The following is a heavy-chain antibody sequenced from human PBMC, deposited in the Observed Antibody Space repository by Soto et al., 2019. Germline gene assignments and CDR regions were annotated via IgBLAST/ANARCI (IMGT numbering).Heavy chain of an antibody. CDR2: ISDDGSQK. CDR3: AKDRPTVIHWFDP. CDR1: GFTCRTYG. Sequence: GGSLRRSCAASGFTCRTYGMQWVRQAPGKGLEWVAFISDDGSQKYYGDSVKGRFTISRDNSKNTLYLQMNSLRAEDTAVYYCAKDRPTVIHWFDPWGQGTLFTVSS. V-gene: IGHV3-30*18. D-gene: IGHD4-4*01. J-gene: IGHJ5*02.